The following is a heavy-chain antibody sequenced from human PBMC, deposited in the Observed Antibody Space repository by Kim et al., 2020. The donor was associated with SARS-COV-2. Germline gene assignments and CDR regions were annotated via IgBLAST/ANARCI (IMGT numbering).Heavy chain of an antibody. D-gene: IGHD3-10*01. J-gene: IGHJ1*01. V-gene: IGHV4-34*01. CDR3: ATGAPGL. Sequence: SETLFLTCAVYGGSFSGFQWSWIRQTPGKGLEWIGEINHSGSSNYNPSLKSRVTMSVDTSKNQFSLKLRSVTAADTAVYYCATGAPGLWGQGTVVAVSS. CDR2: INHSGSS. CDR1: GGSFSGFQ.